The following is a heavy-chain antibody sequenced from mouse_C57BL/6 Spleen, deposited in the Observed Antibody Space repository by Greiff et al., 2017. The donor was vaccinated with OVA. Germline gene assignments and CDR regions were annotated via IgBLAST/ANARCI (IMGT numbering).Heavy chain of an antibody. Sequence: VQLQQPGAELVRPGTSVKLSCKASGYTFTSYWMHWVKQRPGQGLEWIGVIDPSDSYTNYNQKFKGKATLTVDTSSSTAYMQLSSLTSEDSAVYYCARWLANWDYFDYWGQGTTLTVSS. CDR1: GYTFTSYW. J-gene: IGHJ2*01. V-gene: IGHV1-59*01. CDR2: IDPSDSYT. CDR3: ARWLANWDYFDY. D-gene: IGHD4-1*01.